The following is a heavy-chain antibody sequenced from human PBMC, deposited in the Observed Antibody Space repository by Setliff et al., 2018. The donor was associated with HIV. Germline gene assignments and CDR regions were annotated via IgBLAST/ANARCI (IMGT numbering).Heavy chain of an antibody. D-gene: IGHD4-17*01. J-gene: IGHJ3*02. Sequence: GGSLRLSCAASGSTCSGCSVHWVRQAPGKGLEWVALISYDVSIRYYADSVKGRFTISRDRSKSTLYLQMNRLRTEDTAVYYCASSYGDYDAFHIWGQGTMVTVSS. CDR3: ASSYGDYDAFHI. CDR2: ISYDVSIR. CDR1: GSTCSGCS. V-gene: IGHV3-30*04.